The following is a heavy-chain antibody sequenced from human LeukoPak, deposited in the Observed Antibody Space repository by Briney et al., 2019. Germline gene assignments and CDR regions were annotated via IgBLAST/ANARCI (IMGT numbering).Heavy chain of an antibody. D-gene: IGHD3-22*01. V-gene: IGHV3-48*01. J-gene: IGHJ4*02. CDR3: AKQFFDSSGHTAPLFDY. Sequence: PGGSLRLSCAASGFTFSTYSMNWVRQAPGKGLEWVSYITSSSSTMFYADSVKGRFTISRDNSKNTLYLQMNSLRAEDTAVYYCAKQFFDSSGHTAPLFDYWGQGTLVTVSS. CDR2: ITSSSSTM. CDR1: GFTFSTYS.